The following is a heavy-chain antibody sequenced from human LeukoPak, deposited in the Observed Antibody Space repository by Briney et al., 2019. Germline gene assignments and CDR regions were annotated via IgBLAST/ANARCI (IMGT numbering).Heavy chain of an antibody. Sequence: GGSLRLSCGASGFTLSRYWMTWVRQAPGKGLEWVANIKEDGSDKYYGDSVKGRSTISKDNAKNSLYLQMNSLRVEDTAVYYCARLCSGSCAHGMDVWGQGTTVTVSS. CDR2: IKEDGSDK. CDR1: GFTLSRYW. D-gene: IGHD2-2*01. J-gene: IGHJ6*02. CDR3: ARLCSGSCAHGMDV. V-gene: IGHV3-7*01.